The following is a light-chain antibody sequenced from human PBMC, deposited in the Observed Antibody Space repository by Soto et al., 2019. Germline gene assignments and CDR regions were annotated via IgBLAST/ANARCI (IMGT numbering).Light chain of an antibody. CDR3: PHYGSYPLT. J-gene: IGKJ4*01. CDR1: QYINTW. CDR2: RAS. Sequence: DVQMTQSPSTLSASVGDSVTITCRASQYINTWVTWYQQTPGKAPRLLIYRASTLETGVPSRFSGSGSGTEFALTITRLQPDDFGTYYCPHYGSYPLTFGGGTRVEIK. V-gene: IGKV1-5*03.